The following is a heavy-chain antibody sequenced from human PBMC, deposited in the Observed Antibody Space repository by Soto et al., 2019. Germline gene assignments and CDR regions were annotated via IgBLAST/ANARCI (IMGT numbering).Heavy chain of an antibody. CDR2: IYYSGST. CDR1: GGSISSSSYY. V-gene: IGHV4-39*01. D-gene: IGHD3-3*01. Sequence: QSLTCTVSGGSISSSSYYWGWIRQPPGKGLEWIGSIYYSGSTYYNPSLKSRVTISVDTSKNQFSLKLSSVTAADTAVYYCARQDYDFWSGYSYYFDYWGQGTLVTVSS. J-gene: IGHJ4*02. CDR3: ARQDYDFWSGYSYYFDY.